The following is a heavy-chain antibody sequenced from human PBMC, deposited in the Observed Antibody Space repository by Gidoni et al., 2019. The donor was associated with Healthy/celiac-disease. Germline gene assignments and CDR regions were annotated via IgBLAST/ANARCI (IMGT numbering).Heavy chain of an antibody. CDR2: ISGSGGST. D-gene: IGHD4-17*01. Sequence: VQLLVSGGGLVKPGGSLRLRCTTPGFAFSSYAMSWVRQAPGKGLEWVSGISGSGGSTYYADSVKGRFTISRNNSKNTLYLQMNSLRAEDTAVYYCAKEAPFYGDYELWGQGTLVTVSS. J-gene: IGHJ4*02. V-gene: IGHV3-23*01. CDR1: GFAFSSYA. CDR3: AKEAPFYGDYEL.